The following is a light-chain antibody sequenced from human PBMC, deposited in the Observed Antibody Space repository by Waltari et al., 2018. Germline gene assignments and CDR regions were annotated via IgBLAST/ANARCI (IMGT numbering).Light chain of an antibody. CDR2: EAT. CDR3: SSYASSNFLV. V-gene: IGLV2-14*01. Sequence: QSALSQPASVSGSPGQLITLSCTGARSYVGGFNFVSWYQQNPGKAPKLLIFEATKRPSGVSIRFAGSTSGNTASLTISGLQAEDEADYYCSSYASSNFLVFGGGTKVTVL. CDR1: RSYVGGFNF. J-gene: IGLJ3*02.